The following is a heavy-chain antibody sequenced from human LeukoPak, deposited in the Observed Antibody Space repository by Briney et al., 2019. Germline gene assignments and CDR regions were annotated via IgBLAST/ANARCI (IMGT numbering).Heavy chain of an antibody. CDR1: GFTFMNYA. J-gene: IGHJ4*02. V-gene: IGHV3-23*01. D-gene: IGHD1-26*01. CDR2: ISGSGGTT. Sequence: GRSLRLSCVASGFTFMNYAMTWVRQAPGKGLEWVSTISGSGGTTYYADSVKGRFTISRDNSKNTLYLQMNRLRAEDTAIYYSAKDRVGVTNAYYFDHWGQETLVTVSS. CDR3: AKDRVGVTNAYYFDH.